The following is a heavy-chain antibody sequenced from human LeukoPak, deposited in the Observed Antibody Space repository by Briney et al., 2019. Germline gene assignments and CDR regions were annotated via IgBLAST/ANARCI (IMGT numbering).Heavy chain of an antibody. CDR1: GGSISSSSYY. CDR3: ARAVQTHFWSGYSTGWFDP. Sequence: PSETLSLTCTVSGGSISSSSYYWGWIRQPPGKGLEWIGSIYYSGSTYYNPSLKSRVTISVDTSKNQFSLKLSSVTAADTAVYYCARAVQTHFWSGYSTGWFDPWGQGTLVTVSS. D-gene: IGHD3-3*02. J-gene: IGHJ5*02. CDR2: IYYSGST. V-gene: IGHV4-39*01.